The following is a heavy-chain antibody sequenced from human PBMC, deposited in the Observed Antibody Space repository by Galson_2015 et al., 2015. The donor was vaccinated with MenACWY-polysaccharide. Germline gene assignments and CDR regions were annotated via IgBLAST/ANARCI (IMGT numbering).Heavy chain of an antibody. J-gene: IGHJ6*02. D-gene: IGHD2-21*01. CDR3: ARVCGSGRCLDV. V-gene: IGHV4-39*07. Sequence: SLTCGVSGSSITSSSFDGAWMRQPPGKGLEWIGSMSYRGNTYYNPSLKSRVTMSVDMSKNQFSLDLTSVTAADTAVYYCARVCGSGRCLDVWGQGTTVTVSS. CDR1: GSSITSSSFD. CDR2: MSYRGNT.